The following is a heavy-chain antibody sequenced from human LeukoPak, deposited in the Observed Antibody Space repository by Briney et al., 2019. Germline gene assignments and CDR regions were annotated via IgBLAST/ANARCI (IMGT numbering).Heavy chain of an antibody. CDR2: INHRGST. CDR1: GGSFSGYY. CDR3: ARGPPIHPVILGGYYYFDY. Sequence: SETLSLNCAVYGGSFSGYYWTWIRQPPGKGLESIGEINHRGSTNYKPSLKSRVTISGDTSKHQFSLKLSSVTAADTAVYYCARGPPIHPVILGGYYYFDYWGQGPLVTVSS. D-gene: IGHD3-9*01. J-gene: IGHJ4*02. V-gene: IGHV4-34*01.